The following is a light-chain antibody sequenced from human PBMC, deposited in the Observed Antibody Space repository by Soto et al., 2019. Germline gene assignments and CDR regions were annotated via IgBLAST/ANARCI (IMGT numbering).Light chain of an antibody. CDR2: GAS. Sequence: EIVLTQSPGTLSLSPGERATLSCRASQSLTSSYLAWYQQKPGQAPRLLIYGASSRATGIPDRFSGSGAGTDFTLTISRLEPEDFAVYYCQHYESSPPSYTFGQGTKLDIK. CDR3: QHYESSPPSYT. V-gene: IGKV3-20*01. J-gene: IGKJ2*01. CDR1: QSLTSSY.